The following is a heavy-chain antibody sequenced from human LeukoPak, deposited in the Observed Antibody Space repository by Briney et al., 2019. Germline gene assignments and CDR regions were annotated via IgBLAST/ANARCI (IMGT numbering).Heavy chain of an antibody. CDR3: ARHSDPLTGTTSLGDAFDI. CDR2: IYYSGST. CDR1: GGSISSYY. Sequence: SETLSLTCTVSGGSISSYYWSWIRQPPGKGLEWIGSIYYSGSTYYNPSLKSRVTISVDTSKNQFSLKLSSVTAADTAVYYCARHSDPLTGTTSLGDAFDIWGQGTMVTVSS. V-gene: IGHV4-39*01. D-gene: IGHD1-20*01. J-gene: IGHJ3*02.